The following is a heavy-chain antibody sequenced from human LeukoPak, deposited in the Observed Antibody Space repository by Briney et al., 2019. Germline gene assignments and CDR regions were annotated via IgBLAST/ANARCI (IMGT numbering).Heavy chain of an antibody. V-gene: IGHV4-59*01. CDR1: SGSISTYY. CDR2: INYSGST. J-gene: IGHJ5*02. CDR3: ARDGAVAGGGGWFDP. Sequence: SETLSLTCTVSSGSISTYYWSWIRQPPGKGLEWIGYINYSGSTDYNPSLKSRVTISVDTSKNQFSLKLTSVTAADTAVYYCARDGAVAGGGGWFDPWGQGTLVTVSS. D-gene: IGHD6-19*01.